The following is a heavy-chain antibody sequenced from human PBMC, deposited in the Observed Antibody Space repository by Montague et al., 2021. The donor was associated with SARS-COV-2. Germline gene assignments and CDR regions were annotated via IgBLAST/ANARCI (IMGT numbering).Heavy chain of an antibody. Sequence: PALVKPTQTLTLTCTFSGFSLSTSGMCVSWIRQPPGKALEWLALIDWYDDKYYSTSLKTRLTISKDTSKNQVVLTMTNMDPVDTATYYCARTHYDILTVSGYYGMDVWGQGTTVTVSS. J-gene: IGHJ6*02. CDR3: ARTHYDILTVSGYYGMDV. CDR1: GFSLSTSGMC. CDR2: IDWYDDK. V-gene: IGHV2-70*01. D-gene: IGHD3-9*01.